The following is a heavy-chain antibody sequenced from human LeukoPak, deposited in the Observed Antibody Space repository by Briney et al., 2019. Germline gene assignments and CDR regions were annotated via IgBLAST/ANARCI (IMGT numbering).Heavy chain of an antibody. CDR3: AKDSSSGSSYYFHGMDV. D-gene: IGHD3-10*01. J-gene: IGHJ6*02. CDR2: ISDSGGGT. CDR1: GFTFSTYA. Sequence: GGSLRLSCAVSGFTFSTYAMSWVRQAPGKGLEWVSGISDSGGGTYYADSVKGRFTISRDNSNNTLDLQMNSLRVEDTAVYYCAKDSSSGSSYYFHGMDVWGQGTTVTVSS. V-gene: IGHV3-23*01.